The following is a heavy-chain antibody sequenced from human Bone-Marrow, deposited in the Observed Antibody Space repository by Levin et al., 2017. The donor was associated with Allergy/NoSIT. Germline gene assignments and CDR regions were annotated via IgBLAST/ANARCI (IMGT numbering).Heavy chain of an antibody. CDR3: AKSQQGLYWVDY. CDR1: GFTVSNYG. D-gene: IGHD6-19*01. J-gene: IGHJ4*02. V-gene: IGHV3-23*01. Sequence: AGGSLRLSCVASGFTVSNYGMSWVRQAPGKGLEWVSAISTSGDSTYYADSVKGRFTISRDNSKNTLYLQMNSLRAEDTAVYYCAKSQQGLYWVDYWGQGTLVTVSS. CDR2: ISTSGDST.